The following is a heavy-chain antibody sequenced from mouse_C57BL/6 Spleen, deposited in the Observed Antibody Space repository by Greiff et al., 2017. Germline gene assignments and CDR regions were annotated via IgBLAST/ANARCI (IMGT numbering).Heavy chain of an antibody. CDR2: IDPANGNT. D-gene: IGHD1-1*01. CDR3: ARGPITTVDAMDY. V-gene: IGHV14-3*01. CDR1: GFNIKNTY. J-gene: IGHJ4*01. Sequence: DVQLQESVAELVRPGASVKLSCTASGFNIKNTYMHWVKQRPEQGLEWIGRIDPANGNTKYAPKFQGKATITADTSSNTAYLQLSSLTSEDTALYYCARGPITTVDAMDYWGQGTSVTVSS.